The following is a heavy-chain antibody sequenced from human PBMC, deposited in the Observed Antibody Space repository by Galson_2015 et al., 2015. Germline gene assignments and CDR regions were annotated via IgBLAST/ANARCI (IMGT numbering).Heavy chain of an antibody. J-gene: IGHJ5*02. CDR3: ATYSSSTNCFDP. Sequence: LSLTCTVSGGSINSGALYWTWIRQHPGKGLEWIGYIHHSGTTYYLPSLKSRVTISVDASRIQFSLNLSSVTAADTAVYYCATYSSSTNCFDPWGQGTLVTVSS. D-gene: IGHD6-13*01. CDR2: IHHSGTT. CDR1: GGSINSGALY. V-gene: IGHV4-31*03.